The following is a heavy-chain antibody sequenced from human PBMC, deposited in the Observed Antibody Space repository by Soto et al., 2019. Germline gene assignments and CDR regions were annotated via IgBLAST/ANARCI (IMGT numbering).Heavy chain of an antibody. J-gene: IGHJ4*02. CDR1: GGSISSSTSY. D-gene: IGHD1-26*01. CDR3: ARHSSGRRPPGFDY. V-gene: IGHV4-39*01. CDR2: IYDVGNS. Sequence: QLQLQEPGPGLVKPSETLSLTCTVSGGSISSSTSYWGWVRQPPGKGLERLASIYDVGNSHYHPSLRIRVAIPVATPKNHLSLKLSSVTAADTAVYYCARHSSGRRPPGFDYWGQGTLVTVSS.